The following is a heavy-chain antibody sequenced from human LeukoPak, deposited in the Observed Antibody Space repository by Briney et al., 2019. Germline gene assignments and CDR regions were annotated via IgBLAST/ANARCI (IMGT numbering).Heavy chain of an antibody. V-gene: IGHV1-46*01. Sequence: ASVKVSCKASGSTFTRYFMHWVRQAPGQGLDWMGIINPSGGSTSYAQKFQGRVTMTRDTSTSTVYMELSSLRSEDTAVYYCARDSADYGDYDYWGQGTLVTVSS. CDR3: ARDSADYGDYDY. D-gene: IGHD4-17*01. CDR1: GSTFTRYF. CDR2: INPSGGST. J-gene: IGHJ4*02.